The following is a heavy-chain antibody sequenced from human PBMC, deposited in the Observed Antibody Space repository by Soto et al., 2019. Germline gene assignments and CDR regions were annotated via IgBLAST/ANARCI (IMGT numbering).Heavy chain of an antibody. CDR1: GFSFSSLA. V-gene: IGHV3-23*01. D-gene: IGHD4-17*01. CDR3: AKDQTDVTIFDY. Sequence: PGGSLRLSCAASGFSFSSLAMGWVRQAPGKGLEWVSSISGRGVDTLYADSVKGRLTISRDNSRNTLYLQVNSLRAEDTAVYYCAKDQTDVTIFDYWGQGPLVTVYS. J-gene: IGHJ4*02. CDR2: ISGRGVDT.